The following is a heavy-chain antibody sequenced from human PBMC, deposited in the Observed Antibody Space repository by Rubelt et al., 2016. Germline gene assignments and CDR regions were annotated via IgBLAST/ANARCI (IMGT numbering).Heavy chain of an antibody. D-gene: IGHD1-26*01. Sequence: MHWVRQAPGQGLGWMGIINPSGGSTSYAQKFQGRVTMTRDTSTSTVYMELSSRRSEDTAVYYCARASAVGHYGMDVWGQGTTVTVSS. CDR2: INPSGGST. J-gene: IGHJ6*02. V-gene: IGHV1-46*03. CDR3: ARASAVGHYGMDV.